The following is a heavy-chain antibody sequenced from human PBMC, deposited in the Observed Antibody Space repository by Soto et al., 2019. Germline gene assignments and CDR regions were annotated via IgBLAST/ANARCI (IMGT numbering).Heavy chain of an antibody. J-gene: IGHJ4*02. CDR2: IYNDGRT. CDR1: GFTVSRNY. V-gene: IGHV3-53*02. Sequence: EVQLVETGGGWIQPGGSLRLSCAASGFTVSRNYMSWVRQAPGKGLEWVSVIYNDGRTYYADSVKGRFTISRDNPKNTLYLQMNSLRAEDTAVYYCASLARWLQIWGQGTLVIVSS. CDR3: ASLARWLQI. D-gene: IGHD5-12*01.